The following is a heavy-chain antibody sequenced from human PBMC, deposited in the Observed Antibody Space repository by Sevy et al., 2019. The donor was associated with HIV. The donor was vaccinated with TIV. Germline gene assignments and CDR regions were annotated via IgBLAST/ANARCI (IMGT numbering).Heavy chain of an antibody. J-gene: IGHJ4*02. CDR3: ARARDWGGTWDEEGY. CDR1: GYIFTNYY. D-gene: IGHD3-16*01. V-gene: IGHV1-46*01. Sequence: ASVKVSCKASGYIFTNYYMHWVKQAPGQGLEWMGVINPGGGTTIYAQKFQDRVTITRDTSTTPVYMELNNLKSDDTAVYYWARARDWGGTWDEEGYWGQGTLVTVSS. CDR2: INPGGGTT.